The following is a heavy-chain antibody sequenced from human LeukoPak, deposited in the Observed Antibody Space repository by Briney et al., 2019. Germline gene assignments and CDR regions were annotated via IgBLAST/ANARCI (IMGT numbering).Heavy chain of an antibody. V-gene: IGHV4-30-4*01. CDR2: IYYSGST. CDR1: GGSISSGDYH. Sequence: PSQTLSLTCTVSGGSISSGDYHWSWIRQPPGKGLEWIGYIYYSGSTYYNPSLKSRVTISVDTSKNQFSLKLSSVTAADTAVYYCARVSLSLNDAFDIWSQGTMVTVSS. CDR3: ARVSLSLNDAFDI. J-gene: IGHJ3*02.